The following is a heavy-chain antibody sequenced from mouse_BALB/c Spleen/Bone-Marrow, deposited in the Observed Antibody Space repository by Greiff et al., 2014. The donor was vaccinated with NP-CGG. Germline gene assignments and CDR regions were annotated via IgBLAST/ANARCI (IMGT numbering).Heavy chain of an antibody. V-gene: IGHV5-17*02. J-gene: IGHJ4*01. Sequence: DVKLVESGGGLVQPGGSRKLSCAASGFTFSSFGMHWVRQAPEKGQGWVAYISGGSSIIYYADTVKGRFTISRDNPKNTLFLQMTSLRSEDTAIYYCARKDYFGYAAMDYWGQGTSVTVSS. D-gene: IGHD1-2*01. CDR1: GFTFSSFG. CDR3: ARKDYFGYAAMDY. CDR2: ISGGSSII.